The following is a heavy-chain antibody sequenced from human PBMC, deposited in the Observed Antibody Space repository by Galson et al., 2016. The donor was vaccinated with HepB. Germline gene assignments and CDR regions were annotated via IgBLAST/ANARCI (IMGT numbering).Heavy chain of an antibody. CDR3: ATGFDTGRQSHNHYGLDV. CDR1: GFTFPTSA. CDR2: IVVGSGDT. D-gene: IGHD1-1*01. J-gene: IGHJ6*02. Sequence: SVKVSCKALGFTFPTSAVQWLRQARGQRPEWLGWIVVGSGDTNYAQKFQDRVTITWDKSTSAGYMEMRKLRSEDTAVYYCATGFDTGRQSHNHYGLDVWGQGTTVTVS. V-gene: IGHV1-58*01.